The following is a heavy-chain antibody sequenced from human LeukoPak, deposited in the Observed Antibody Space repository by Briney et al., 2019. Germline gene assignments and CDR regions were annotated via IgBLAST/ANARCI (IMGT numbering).Heavy chain of an antibody. J-gene: IGHJ4*02. D-gene: IGHD6-13*01. V-gene: IGHV3-21*04. Sequence: GGSLRLSCAASGFAFSSYSMNWVRQAPGKGLEWVSSISSSSSYIYYTDSVKGRFTISRDNSKNTLYLQMNSLRAEDTAVYYCVIPIAAAGTILDYWGQGTLVTVSS. CDR3: VIPIAAAGTILDY. CDR1: GFAFSSYS. CDR2: ISSSSSYI.